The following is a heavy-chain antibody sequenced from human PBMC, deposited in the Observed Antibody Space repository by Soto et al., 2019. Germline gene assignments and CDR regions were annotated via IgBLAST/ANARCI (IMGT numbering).Heavy chain of an antibody. Sequence: PGGSLRLSCAASGFTFSSYGMHWVRQAPGKGLEWVAVISYDGSNKYYADSVKGRFTISRDNSKNTLYLQMNSLRAEDTAVYYCAKDQGAQRFLEWLPHQSSLYYYYGMDVWGQGTTVTVSS. J-gene: IGHJ6*02. CDR1: GFTFSSYG. CDR3: AKDQGAQRFLEWLPHQSSLYYYYGMDV. V-gene: IGHV3-30*18. D-gene: IGHD3-3*01. CDR2: ISYDGSNK.